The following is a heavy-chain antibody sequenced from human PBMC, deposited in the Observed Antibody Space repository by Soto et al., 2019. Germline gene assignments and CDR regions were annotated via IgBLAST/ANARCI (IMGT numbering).Heavy chain of an antibody. CDR1: GFTFSSYA. J-gene: IGHJ5*02. CDR2: ISGSGGST. D-gene: IGHD3-22*01. Sequence: EVQLLESGGGLVQPGGSLRLSCAASGFTFSSYAMSWVRQAPGKGLEWVSAISGSGGSTYYADSVKGRFTISRDNSKNTLYLQMNSLRAEDTAVYYWAKAIANPNLGYYDSTEASWGQGTLVNGS. V-gene: IGHV3-23*01. CDR3: AKAIANPNLGYYDSTEAS.